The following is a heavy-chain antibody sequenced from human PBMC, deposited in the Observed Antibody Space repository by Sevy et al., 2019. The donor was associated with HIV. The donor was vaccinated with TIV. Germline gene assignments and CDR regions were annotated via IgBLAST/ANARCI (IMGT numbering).Heavy chain of an antibody. CDR2: ISGSGGGT. D-gene: IGHD3-22*01. J-gene: IGHJ6*03. CDR1: GFTFSSYA. CDR3: AKAYYAPYYYYMDV. V-gene: IGHV3-23*01. Sequence: GGSLRLSCAASGFTFSSYAMSWVRQAPGKGLEWVSAISGSGGGTYYADSVKGRFTISRDNSKNTLYLQMNSLRAEDTAVYYCAKAYYAPYYYYMDVWGKGTTVTVSS.